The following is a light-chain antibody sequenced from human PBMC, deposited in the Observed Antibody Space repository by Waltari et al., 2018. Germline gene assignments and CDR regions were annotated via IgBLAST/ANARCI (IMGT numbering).Light chain of an antibody. V-gene: IGKV1-39*01. CDR2: AES. CDR1: QNLSRY. CDR3: QQSYSSPPT. Sequence: LPMTQSQSSLSASIGDRVTITCRPSQNLSRYLNLYQHEQGKAPKLLIHAESKLQSGVPARFSGIGSGTEFTLTISTLQPEDFAVYYCQQSYSSPPTFGRGTKVEIK. J-gene: IGKJ1*01.